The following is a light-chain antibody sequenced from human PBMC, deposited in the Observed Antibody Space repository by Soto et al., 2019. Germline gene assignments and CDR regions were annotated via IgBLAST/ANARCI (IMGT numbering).Light chain of an antibody. V-gene: IGKV3-11*01. CDR1: QSVSSY. CDR2: DAS. CDR3: QQRSKRAFN. Sequence: EIVLTQSPATLSLSPGARATLSCRASQSVSSYLAWYQQKPGQAPRLLIYDASNRATGIPARFSGSGSGTDFNITISSLEPEDFAVYYCQQRSKRAFNFGPGTKVDIK. J-gene: IGKJ3*01.